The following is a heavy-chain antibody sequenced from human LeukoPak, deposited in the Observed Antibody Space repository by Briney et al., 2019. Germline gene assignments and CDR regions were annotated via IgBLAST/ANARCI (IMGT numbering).Heavy chain of an antibody. CDR1: GFTFSSSG. J-gene: IGHJ4*02. CDR3: ARDSADDSSGYYPFDY. CDR2: IGGSGVST. Sequence: PGGSLRLSCAASGFTFSSSGMSWVRQAPGKGLEWVSGIGGSGVSTHYADSVKGRFTISRDNSKNTLYLQMNSLRAEDTAVYYCARDSADDSSGYYPFDYWGQGTQVSVSS. V-gene: IGHV3-23*01. D-gene: IGHD3-22*01.